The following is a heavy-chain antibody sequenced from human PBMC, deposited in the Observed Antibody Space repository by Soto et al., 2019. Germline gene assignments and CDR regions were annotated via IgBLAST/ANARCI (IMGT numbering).Heavy chain of an antibody. V-gene: IGHV3-15*01. J-gene: IGHJ4*02. CDR1: GFTFSNAW. Sequence: EVQLVESGGGLVKPGGSLRLSCAASGFTFSNAWMSWVRQAPGKGLEWVGRIKSKTDGGTTEYAAPVKGRFTISRDDSKNTLYLQMNSLKTEDTAVYYCTTGILGYCSGGSCYVDYWGQGTLVTVSS. CDR3: TTGILGYCSGGSCYVDY. CDR2: IKSKTDGGTT. D-gene: IGHD2-15*01.